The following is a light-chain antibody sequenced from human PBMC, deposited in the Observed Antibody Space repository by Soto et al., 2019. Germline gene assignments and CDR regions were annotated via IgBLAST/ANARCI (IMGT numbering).Light chain of an antibody. CDR1: TGAVTSGHY. CDR2: STS. V-gene: IGLV7-43*01. J-gene: IGLJ3*02. Sequence: QAVVTQEPSLTVSPGGTVTLTCASSTGAVTSGHYPNWFQQKPGQAPRALIDSTSNKQSWTTARFSGSILGGKAALTLSGVQPEDEADYYCLLYYAAAQPWVFGGGTKVTVL. CDR3: LLYYAAAQPWV.